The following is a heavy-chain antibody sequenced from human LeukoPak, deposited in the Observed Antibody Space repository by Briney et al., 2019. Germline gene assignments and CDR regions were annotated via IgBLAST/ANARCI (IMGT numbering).Heavy chain of an antibody. D-gene: IGHD6-6*01. CDR1: GFTFSSYG. Sequence: PGRSLRLSCAASGFTFSSYGMHWVRQAPGKGLEWVAVISYDGSNKYYADSVKGRFTISRDNSKNTLYLRMNSLRAEDTAVYYCAKQKIHIAARPADYYYGMDVWGQGTTVTVSS. CDR3: AKQKIHIAARPADYYYGMDV. V-gene: IGHV3-30*18. CDR2: ISYDGSNK. J-gene: IGHJ6*02.